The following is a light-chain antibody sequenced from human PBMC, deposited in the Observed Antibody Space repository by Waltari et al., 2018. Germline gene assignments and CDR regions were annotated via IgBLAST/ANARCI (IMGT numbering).Light chain of an antibody. Sequence: QSVLTQPPSVSEAPRQRVTISCSGSSPHLGSNAVNWYQQLPGKAPKLLIYYDDLLPSGVSVRFSGSKSGTSASLAISGLQSEDEAHYYCATWDDSLSGVVFGGGTKLTVL. CDR1: SPHLGSNA. CDR2: YDD. V-gene: IGLV1-36*01. CDR3: ATWDDSLSGVV. J-gene: IGLJ3*02.